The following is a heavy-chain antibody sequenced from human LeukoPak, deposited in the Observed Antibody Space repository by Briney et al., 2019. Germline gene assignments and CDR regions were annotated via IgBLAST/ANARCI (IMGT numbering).Heavy chain of an antibody. J-gene: IGHJ4*02. V-gene: IGHV3-74*01. CDR2: INNDGSST. CDR1: GFTFRSYW. Sequence: GGSLRLSCAASGFTFRSYWMHWVRQAPGKGLVWVSRINNDGSSTSYAESVKGRFTISRDNAKNTLHLQMNSLRAEDTAVYYCATGYNLDYWGQGTLVTVSS. D-gene: IGHD5-18*01. CDR3: ATGYNLDY.